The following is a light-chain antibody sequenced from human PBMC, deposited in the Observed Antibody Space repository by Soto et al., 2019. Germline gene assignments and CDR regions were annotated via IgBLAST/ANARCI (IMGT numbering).Light chain of an antibody. CDR3: SSYAGTNNAL. V-gene: IGLV2-8*01. Sequence: SALTQPPSASGSPGQSVTLSCTGISSDVGGYNYVSWYQQYPGKAPKLMIYEVTKRPSGVPDRFSGSKSGNTASLTVSGLQAEDEADYYCSSYAGTNNALFGGGTKLTVL. CDR2: EVT. J-gene: IGLJ2*01. CDR1: SSDVGGYNY.